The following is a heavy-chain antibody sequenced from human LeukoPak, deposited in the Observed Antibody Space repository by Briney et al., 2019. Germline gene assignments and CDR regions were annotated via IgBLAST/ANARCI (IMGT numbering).Heavy chain of an antibody. CDR2: IYYSGST. CDR1: GGSISSYY. Sequence: PSETLSLTCTVSGGSISSYYWSWIRQPPGKGLEWIGYIYYSGSTNYNPSLKSRVTISVDTSKNQFSLKLSSVTAADTAVYYCARGRLGGTFDYWGQGTLVTVSS. CDR3: ARGRLGGTFDY. J-gene: IGHJ4*02. V-gene: IGHV4-59*01. D-gene: IGHD4-11*01.